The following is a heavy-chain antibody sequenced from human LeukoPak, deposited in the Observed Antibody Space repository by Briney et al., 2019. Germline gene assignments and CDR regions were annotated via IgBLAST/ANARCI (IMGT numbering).Heavy chain of an antibody. CDR1: GFTFSNHC. CDR3: AKEAYGSGSFYRPFGY. J-gene: IGHJ4*02. CDR2: ISGSGEKT. V-gene: IGHV3-23*01. Sequence: GGSLRLSRAASGFTFSNHCMSWVRQGPGKGLEWVSAISGSGEKTYYADSVKVRFTISRDNSKNTLHLQMNTLRAEDTAVYYCAKEAYGSGSFYRPFGYWGQGTLVTVSS. D-gene: IGHD3-10*01.